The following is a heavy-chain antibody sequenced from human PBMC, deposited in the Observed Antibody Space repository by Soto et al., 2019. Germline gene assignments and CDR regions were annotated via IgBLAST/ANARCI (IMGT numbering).Heavy chain of an antibody. Sequence: EVQLLESGGGLVQPGGSLRLSCAASGFTFSTYAMSWVRQAPGKGLEWVSAISGSGASTYYADSVKGRVTISRDNSKNTLYLQMNSLRAEATAVYYCAKRPGYSSGWAFDYWGQGTLVTVAS. CDR1: GFTFSTYA. CDR2: ISGSGAST. J-gene: IGHJ4*02. D-gene: IGHD6-19*01. CDR3: AKRPGYSSGWAFDY. V-gene: IGHV3-23*01.